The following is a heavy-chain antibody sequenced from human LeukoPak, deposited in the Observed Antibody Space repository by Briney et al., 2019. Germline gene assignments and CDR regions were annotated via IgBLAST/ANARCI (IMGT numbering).Heavy chain of an antibody. Sequence: GGSLRLSCAASGFDFNNYNMNWVRQAPGKGLEWVSSITSSGTYIYYADSMKGRFTISRDNAKNSLYLQMNSLRPEDTAVYYCARDPYSGSYGDYYYYYMDVWGKGTTVTISS. D-gene: IGHD1-26*01. CDR2: ITSSGTYI. CDR3: ARDPYSGSYGDYYYYYMDV. J-gene: IGHJ6*03. V-gene: IGHV3-21*01. CDR1: GFDFNNYN.